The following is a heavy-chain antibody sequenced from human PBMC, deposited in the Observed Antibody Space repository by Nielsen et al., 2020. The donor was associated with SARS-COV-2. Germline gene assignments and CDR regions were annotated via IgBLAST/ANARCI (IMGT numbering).Heavy chain of an antibody. Sequence: GESLKISCTASGFTFGDYAMSWFRQAPGKGLEWVGFIRSKAYGGTTEYAASVKGRFTISRDDSKSIAYLQMNSLKTEDTAVYYCTRRPEYFSTYYFDYWGQGTLVTVSS. CDR3: TRRPEYFSTYYFDY. D-gene: IGHD2-2*01. CDR2: IRSKAYGGTT. J-gene: IGHJ4*02. V-gene: IGHV3-49*03. CDR1: GFTFGDYA.